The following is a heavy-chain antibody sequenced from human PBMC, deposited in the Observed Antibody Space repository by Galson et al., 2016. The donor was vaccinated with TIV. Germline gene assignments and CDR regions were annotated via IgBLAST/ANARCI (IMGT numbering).Heavy chain of an antibody. CDR1: GYNFTDYY. CDR3: TTVRLRGSGGMDV. J-gene: IGHJ6*02. V-gene: IGHV1-69-2*01. D-gene: IGHD2-8*01. Sequence: CKVSGYNFTDYYLHWMQQAPGKGFEWMGHVDPEDGQTKYAPKFQGRVTMSADTSTDTAYMELTSLRSEDTAIYFCTTVRLRGSGGMDVWGQGTTVIVS. CDR2: VDPEDGQT.